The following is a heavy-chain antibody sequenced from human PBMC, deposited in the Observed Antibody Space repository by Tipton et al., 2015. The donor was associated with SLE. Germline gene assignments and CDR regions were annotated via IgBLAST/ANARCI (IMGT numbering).Heavy chain of an antibody. CDR1: GFTFSNNW. CDR3: AREYQGSFYVNGAFDI. V-gene: IGHV3-7*01. J-gene: IGHJ3*02. CDR2: IKPDGSEE. Sequence: GSLRLSCAASGFTFSNNWMTWVRQAPGKGLEWVAHIKPDGSEEFYVDSVRGRFIISRDNAKSSLSLQMNSLSVEDTAVYYCAREYQGSFYVNGAFDIWGQGTMVTVSS. D-gene: IGHD3-10*01.